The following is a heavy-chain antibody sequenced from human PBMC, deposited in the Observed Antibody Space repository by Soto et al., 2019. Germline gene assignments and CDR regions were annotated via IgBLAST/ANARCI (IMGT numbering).Heavy chain of an antibody. CDR2: INPNSGGT. D-gene: IGHD3-10*01. V-gene: IGHV1-2*04. CDR3: ARSAMVRGVIIPYYYYGMDV. Sequence: VSVKISCQSSGYTFTCYYMHWVLQAHGQGLEGMGWINPNSGGTNYAQKFQGWVTMTRDTSISTAYMELSRLRSDDTAVYYCARSAMVRGVIIPYYYYGMDVWGQGTTVTVSS. CDR1: GYTFTCYY. J-gene: IGHJ6*02.